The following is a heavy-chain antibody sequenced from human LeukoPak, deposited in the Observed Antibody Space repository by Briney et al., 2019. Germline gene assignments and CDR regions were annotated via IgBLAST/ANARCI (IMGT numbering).Heavy chain of an antibody. Sequence: GGSLRLSCAASGFTFSSYGMHWVRQAPGKGLEWVAGIWYDGSNKYYADSVKGRFTISRDNSKNTLYLQMNSLRAEDTAVYYCARGRYYYDSSGYRTDAFDIWGQGTMVTVSS. J-gene: IGHJ3*02. CDR3: ARGRYYYDSSGYRTDAFDI. V-gene: IGHV3-33*01. D-gene: IGHD3-22*01. CDR1: GFTFSSYG. CDR2: IWYDGSNK.